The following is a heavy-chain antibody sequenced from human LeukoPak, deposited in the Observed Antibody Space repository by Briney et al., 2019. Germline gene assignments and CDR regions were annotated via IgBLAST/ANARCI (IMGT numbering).Heavy chain of an antibody. D-gene: IGHD3-22*01. CDR1: GFTFSSYA. V-gene: IGHV3-30*04. CDR2: ISYDGSNK. CDR3: ARDHDSSGYPGPLNY. Sequence: GGSLRLSCAASGFTFSSYAMHWVRQAPGKGLEWVAVISYDGSNKYYADSVKGRFTISRDNSKNTLYLQMNSLRAEDTAVYYCARDHDSSGYPGPLNYWGQGTLVTVSS. J-gene: IGHJ4*02.